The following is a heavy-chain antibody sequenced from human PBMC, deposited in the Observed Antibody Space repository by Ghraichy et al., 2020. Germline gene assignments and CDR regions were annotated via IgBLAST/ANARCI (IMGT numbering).Heavy chain of an antibody. J-gene: IGHJ4*02. D-gene: IGHD6-19*01. CDR2: IEGDGSEK. CDR1: GFTFNTYW. Sequence: GGSLRLSCEASGFTFNTYWMNWVRQVPGKGLEWVAHIEGDGSEKNYVDSVKGRFTISRDNAKNSVFLQMDSLRVDDMGVYYCAGGSGWLIDYWGQGTLVTVSS. CDR3: AGGSGWLIDY. V-gene: IGHV3-7*04.